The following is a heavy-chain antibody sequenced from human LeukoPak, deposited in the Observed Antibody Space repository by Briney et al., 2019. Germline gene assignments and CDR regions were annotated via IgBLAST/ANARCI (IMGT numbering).Heavy chain of an antibody. V-gene: IGHV3-23*01. Sequence: QSGGSPRLSCAASGFSFNTYAMHWVRQAQGKGLEYVATISGSGGSTYYADSVKGRFTISRDNPKNTLYLQMNSLRVEDTAVFYCAKDISSGYCTLFDYWGQGTLVTVSS. CDR3: AKDISSGYCTLFDY. CDR2: ISGSGGST. CDR1: GFSFNTYA. J-gene: IGHJ4*02. D-gene: IGHD3-22*01.